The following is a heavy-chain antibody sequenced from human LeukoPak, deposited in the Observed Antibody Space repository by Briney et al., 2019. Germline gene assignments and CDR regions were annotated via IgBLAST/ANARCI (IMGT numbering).Heavy chain of an antibody. J-gene: IGHJ5*02. V-gene: IGHV1-69*13. D-gene: IGHD2-2*02. Sequence: SVKVSCKTSRGTFSSYSISWVRQAPGQGLEWMGGIIPVFATANYAQKFQGRVTITADESTSTAYMELTSLRSEDTAVYYCARVAGGRYCSSTSCYMRGWFDPWGQGTLVTVSS. CDR3: ARVAGGRYCSSTSCYMRGWFDP. CDR2: IIPVFATA. CDR1: RGTFSSYS.